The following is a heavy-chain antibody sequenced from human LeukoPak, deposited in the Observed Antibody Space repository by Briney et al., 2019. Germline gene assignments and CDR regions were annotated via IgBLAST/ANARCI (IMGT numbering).Heavy chain of an antibody. CDR1: GFTFSNAW. V-gene: IGHV3-15*01. D-gene: IGHD1-1*01. CDR3: ATGTRMDV. CDR2: IKSKTDGGTT. J-gene: IGHJ6*04. Sequence: GGSLRLSCAASGFTFSNAWMTWVRQAPGKGLEWVGRIKSKTDGGTTEDAAPVKGRFTISRDDSNNTLYLQMNSPQTEDTAVYYCATGTRMDVWGKGTTVTVSS.